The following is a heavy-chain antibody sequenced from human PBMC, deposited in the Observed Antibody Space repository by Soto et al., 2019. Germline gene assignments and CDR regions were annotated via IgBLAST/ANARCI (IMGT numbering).Heavy chain of an antibody. CDR2: ISPYNDNT. CDR1: GYTFWNFG. Sequence: QVYLEQSGAEVKKPGASVKVTCKASGYTFWNFGISWVRQAPGQGLEWMGWISPYNDNTNSAQKFQDRVTMTTDPSTSTASRELRSLRSDDTAVYYCARLPTSGYHTHYYYGMDVWGQGTTVTVSS. CDR3: ARLPTSGYHTHYYYGMDV. V-gene: IGHV1-18*01. D-gene: IGHD3-22*01. J-gene: IGHJ6*02.